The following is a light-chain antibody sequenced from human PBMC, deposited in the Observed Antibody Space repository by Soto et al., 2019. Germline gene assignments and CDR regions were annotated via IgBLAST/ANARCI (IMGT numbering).Light chain of an antibody. CDR3: SAWDDSLRSNI. CDR2: SNK. V-gene: IGLV1-44*01. CDR1: RSNIGGNH. J-gene: IGLJ1*01. Sequence: QSVLTQPSSASGTPGQSVTISCSGSRSNIGGNHVSWYQQFPGTAPKLLIYSNKQRASGVPDRFSGSRSGTSASLVISGLQSEDEAEYFCSAWDDSLRSNIFGSGTKAPS.